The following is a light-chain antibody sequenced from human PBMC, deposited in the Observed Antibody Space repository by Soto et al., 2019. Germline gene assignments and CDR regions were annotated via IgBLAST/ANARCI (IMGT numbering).Light chain of an antibody. CDR3: QSYNGYWT. J-gene: IGKJ1*01. V-gene: IGKV1-9*01. Sequence: IQLSQSPSSLSASVGDRVTITCRASQGISSYLAWYQQKPGKAPKLLVYAASTLQSGVPSRFSGSGSGTDFTLTISSLQPDDFASYYCQSYNGYWTFGHVTNV. CDR2: AAS. CDR1: QGISSY.